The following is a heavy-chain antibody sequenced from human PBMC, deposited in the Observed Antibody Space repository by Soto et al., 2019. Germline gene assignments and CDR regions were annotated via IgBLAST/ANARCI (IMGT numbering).Heavy chain of an antibody. CDR1: GFTVSSNY. J-gene: IGHJ4*02. D-gene: IGHD6-13*01. CDR2: IYSGGST. V-gene: IGHV3-53*04. Sequence: EVQLVESGGGLVQPGGSLRLSCAASGFTVSSNYMSWVRQAPGKGLEWVSVIYSGGSTYYADSVKGRFTISRHNSKNTLYLQMNSLRAEDTAVYYCARRGQQLDPGPPLLYFDYWGQGTLVTVSS. CDR3: ARRGQQLDPGPPLLYFDY.